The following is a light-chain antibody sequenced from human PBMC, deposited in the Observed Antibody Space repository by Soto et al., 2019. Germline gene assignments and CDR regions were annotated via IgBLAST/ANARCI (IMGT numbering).Light chain of an antibody. CDR1: QDKNNF. CDR2: PVS. Sequence: DVQLTQSPSFLSASVGDRLTNTCPASQDKNNFLAWFEQKPGKALKLMIYPVSTLQSGVPARFSVSGSGTEFALTISIRQPEDVATDYCQQVNRDPVTFGGGTRVE. J-gene: IGKJ4*01. CDR3: QQVNRDPVT. V-gene: IGKV1-9*01.